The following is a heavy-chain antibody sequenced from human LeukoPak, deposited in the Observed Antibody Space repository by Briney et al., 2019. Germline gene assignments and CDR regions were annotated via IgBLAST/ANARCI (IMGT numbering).Heavy chain of an antibody. D-gene: IGHD6-19*01. CDR1: GFTFIDYD. V-gene: IGHV3-13*01. CDR2: IGIRGDT. CDR3: AGGGIQVSGIDEFDY. Sequence: QPGGSLRLSCAASGFTFIDYDMHWVRQVIGKGLEWVSAIGIRGDTHYSGSVKGRFTISRENAESSLYLQMNSLRAEDTAVYYCAGGGIQVSGIDEFDYWGQGTLVTVSS. J-gene: IGHJ4*02.